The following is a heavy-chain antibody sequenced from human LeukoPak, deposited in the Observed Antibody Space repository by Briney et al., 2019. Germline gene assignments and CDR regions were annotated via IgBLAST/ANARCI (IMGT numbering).Heavy chain of an antibody. CDR1: GYTFTGYY. J-gene: IGHJ3*02. CDR2: IYPYSGDT. Sequence: ASVKVSCKASGYTFTGYYIHWVRQAPGQGLEWVGWIYPYSGDTNYAQNFQGRVTMTRDTSISTVYMELSSLKSDDTAVYYCARDRNSGSSLDIWGQGTMLTVSS. D-gene: IGHD6-6*01. V-gene: IGHV1-2*02. CDR3: ARDRNSGSSLDI.